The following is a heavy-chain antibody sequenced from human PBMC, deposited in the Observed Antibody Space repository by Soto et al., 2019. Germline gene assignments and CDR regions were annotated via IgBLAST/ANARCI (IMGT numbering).Heavy chain of an antibody. D-gene: IGHD2-2*01. CDR1: GFTFSSYA. CDR3: TRGSTDRWTFAYYYYGMDV. Sequence: GESLKISCAASGFTFSSYAMHWVRQAPGKGLEWVAVISYDGSNKYYADSVKGRFTISRDNSKNTLYLQMNSLRAEDTAVYYCTRGSTDRWTFAYYYYGMDVWGQGTTVTVSS. J-gene: IGHJ6*02. V-gene: IGHV3-30-3*01. CDR2: ISYDGSNK.